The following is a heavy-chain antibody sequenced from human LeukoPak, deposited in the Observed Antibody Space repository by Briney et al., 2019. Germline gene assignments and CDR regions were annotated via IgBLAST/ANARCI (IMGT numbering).Heavy chain of an antibody. Sequence: SETLSLTCTVSGGSISSSSYYWGWIRQPPGKGLEWIGSIYYSGSTYYNPSLKSRVTISVDTSKNQFSLKLSSVTAADTAVYYCATDFWSAYPFDYWGQGTLVTVSS. CDR2: IYYSGST. D-gene: IGHD3-3*01. J-gene: IGHJ4*02. V-gene: IGHV4-39*01. CDR3: ATDFWSAYPFDY. CDR1: GGSISSSSYY.